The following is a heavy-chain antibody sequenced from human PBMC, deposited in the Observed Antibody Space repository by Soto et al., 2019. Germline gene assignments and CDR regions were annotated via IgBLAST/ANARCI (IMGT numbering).Heavy chain of an antibody. V-gene: IGHV4-31*03. CDR2: IYYSGST. CDR1: GGSISSGGYY. J-gene: IGHJ3*02. D-gene: IGHD2-15*01. CDR3: ASMNEVALNAFDI. Sequence: SETLSLTCTVSGGSISSGGYYWSWIRQHPGKGLEWIGYIYYSGSTYYNPSLKSRVTISVDTSKNQFSLKLSSVTAADTAVYYCASMNEVALNAFDIWGQGTMVTVSS.